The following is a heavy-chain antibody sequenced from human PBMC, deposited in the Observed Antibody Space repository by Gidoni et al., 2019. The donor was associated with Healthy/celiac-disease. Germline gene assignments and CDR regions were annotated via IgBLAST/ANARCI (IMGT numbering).Heavy chain of an antibody. Sequence: QVQLVQSGAEVKKPGASVKVSCTVSGSTLPELSMHWVRQAPGKGLEWMGGFDPEDGETIDAQKCQGRVTMTEDTSTDTAYMELSSLRSEDTAVYYCATEGSSSSKAFDIWGQGTMVTVSS. D-gene: IGHD6-13*01. CDR3: ATEGSSSSKAFDI. J-gene: IGHJ3*02. CDR1: GSTLPELS. CDR2: FDPEDGET. V-gene: IGHV1-24*01.